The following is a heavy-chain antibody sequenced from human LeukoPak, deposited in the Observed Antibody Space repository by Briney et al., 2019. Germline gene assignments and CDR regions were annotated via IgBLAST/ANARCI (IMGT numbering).Heavy chain of an antibody. Sequence: PGGSLRLSCAASEFIFSNYWMIWVRQAPGKGLEWVANIKHDGTETNYVDSVKGRFTISRDNAKKSLYLQMNSLRAEDSAVYYCATNRDGYRKNWYRFYYWGQGTRVAVSS. CDR2: IKHDGTET. CDR1: EFIFSNYW. CDR3: ATNRDGYRKNWYRFYY. V-gene: IGHV3-7*01. D-gene: IGHD5-24*01. J-gene: IGHJ4*02.